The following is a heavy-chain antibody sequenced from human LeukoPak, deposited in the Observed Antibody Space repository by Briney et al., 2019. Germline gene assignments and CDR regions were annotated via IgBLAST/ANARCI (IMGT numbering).Heavy chain of an antibody. V-gene: IGHV4-39*02. CDR3: ARLNLLALTGAFDI. Sequence: SETLSLTCTVSGGSISSSSYYWGWIRQPPGKGLEWIGEINHSGSTNYNPSLKSRVTISTDMSKNNFSLKLTSVTAADTALYFCARLNLLALTGAFDIWGQGTMVTVSS. CDR1: GGSISSSSYY. J-gene: IGHJ3*02. CDR2: INHSGST. D-gene: IGHD1-26*01.